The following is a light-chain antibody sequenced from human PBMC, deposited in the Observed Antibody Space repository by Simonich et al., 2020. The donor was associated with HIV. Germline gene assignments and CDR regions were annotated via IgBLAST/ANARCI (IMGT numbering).Light chain of an antibody. CDR1: SSDVGNYNL. CDR3: CSYAGSRTWV. Sequence: QSALTQPASVSGSPGQSITISCTGTSSDVGNYNLVSWYQQHPGKAPKLMIYEGRKRPSGVSNRFSGSKSGNTASLTISGLQAEDEADYYCCSYAGSRTWVFGGGTKVTVL. J-gene: IGLJ3*02. CDR2: EGR. V-gene: IGLV2-23*01.